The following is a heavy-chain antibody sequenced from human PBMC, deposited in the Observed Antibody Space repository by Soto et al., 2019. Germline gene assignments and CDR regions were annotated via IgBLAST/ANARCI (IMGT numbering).Heavy chain of an antibody. J-gene: IGHJ4*02. V-gene: IGHV4-4*02. CDR3: ARVWKLQYYYFDY. Sequence: SETLSLTCAVSGGSISSSNWWSWVRQPPGKGLEWIGEIYHSGSTNYNPSLKSRVTISVDKSKNQFSLKLSSVTAADTAVYYWARVWKLQYYYFDYWGQGTLVTVSS. D-gene: IGHD1-26*01. CDR1: GGSISSSNW. CDR2: IYHSGST.